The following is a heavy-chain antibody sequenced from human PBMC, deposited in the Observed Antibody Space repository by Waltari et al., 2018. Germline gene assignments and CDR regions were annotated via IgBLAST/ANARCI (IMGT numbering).Heavy chain of an antibody. CDR3: ARLPRGYYYGSGSPGNP. CDR1: GGSFSGYY. V-gene: IGHV4-34*01. D-gene: IGHD3-10*01. J-gene: IGHJ5*02. Sequence: QVQLQQWGAGLLKPSETLSLTCAVYGGSFSGYYWSWTRQPPGKGLEWIGEINHSGSTNYNPSLKSRVTISVDTSKNQFSLKLSSVTAADTAVYYCARLPRGYYYGSGSPGNPWGQGTLVTVSS. CDR2: INHSGST.